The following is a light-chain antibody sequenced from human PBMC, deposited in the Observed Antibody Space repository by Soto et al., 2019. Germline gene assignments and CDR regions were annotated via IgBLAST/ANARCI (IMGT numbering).Light chain of an antibody. J-gene: IGLJ2*01. V-gene: IGLV2-14*01. CDR2: EVI. CDR3: SSYTSTSTLVA. CDR1: NNDVGGYNY. Sequence: QSVLTQPASVSGSPGQSITISCTGTNNDVGGYNYVSWYQQYPGKAPKLLIYEVINRPSGVFNRFSGSKSGNTASLTISGLQDEDEADYYCSSYTSTSTLVAFGGGTKLTVL.